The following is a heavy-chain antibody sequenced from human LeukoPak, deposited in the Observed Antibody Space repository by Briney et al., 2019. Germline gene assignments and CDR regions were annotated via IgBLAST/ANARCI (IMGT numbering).Heavy chain of an antibody. CDR3: ARGDGYSQGYFDY. D-gene: IGHD5-24*01. CDR2: ISYDGSNK. J-gene: IGHJ4*02. V-gene: IGHV3-30-3*01. CDR1: GFTFSSYA. Sequence: PGGSLRLSCAASGFTFSSYAMHWVRQAPGKGLEWVAVISYDGSNKCYADSVKGRFTISRDNSKNTLYLQMNSLRAEDTAVYYCARGDGYSQGYFDYWGQGTLVTVSS.